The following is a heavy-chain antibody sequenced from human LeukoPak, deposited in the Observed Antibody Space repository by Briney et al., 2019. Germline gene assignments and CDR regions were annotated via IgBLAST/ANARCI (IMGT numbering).Heavy chain of an antibody. Sequence: GGSLRLSCAASGFTVSSNYMNWVRQAPGKRLEWVANIKQDGSEKYYVDSVKGRFTISRDNAKNSLYLQMNSLRAEDTAVYYCARGRGGLLWFGEFNSWGQGTLVTVSS. J-gene: IGHJ4*02. CDR1: GFTVSSNY. V-gene: IGHV3-7*01. CDR2: IKQDGSEK. D-gene: IGHD3-10*01. CDR3: ARGRGGLLWFGEFNS.